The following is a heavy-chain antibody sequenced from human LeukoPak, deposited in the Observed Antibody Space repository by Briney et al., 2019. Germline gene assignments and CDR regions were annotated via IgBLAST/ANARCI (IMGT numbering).Heavy chain of an antibody. D-gene: IGHD4-23*01. CDR2: INTNTGNP. Sequence: GSSVKVSCKASGYTFTSYAMNWVRQAPGQGLEWMGWINTNTGNPTYAQGFTGRFVFSLDTSFSTAYLQISSLKAEDTAVYYCAGGGDYGGNSWFDPWGQGTLVTVSS. J-gene: IGHJ5*02. V-gene: IGHV7-4-1*02. CDR3: AGGGDYGGNSWFDP. CDR1: GYTFTSYA.